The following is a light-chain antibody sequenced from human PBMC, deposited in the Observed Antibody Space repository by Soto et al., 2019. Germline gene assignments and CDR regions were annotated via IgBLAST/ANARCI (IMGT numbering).Light chain of an antibody. Sequence: AIQLTQSPSSLSASVGARVIITCRASQGIGSALDWYQQFPGRAPKLLIYEATGLESGVPPRFRGSGSGTEFTLTISSLQPEDFATYYCQQFSGPLTFGGGTKVDIK. CDR1: QGIGSA. CDR2: EAT. V-gene: IGKV1-13*02. CDR3: QQFSGPLT. J-gene: IGKJ4*01.